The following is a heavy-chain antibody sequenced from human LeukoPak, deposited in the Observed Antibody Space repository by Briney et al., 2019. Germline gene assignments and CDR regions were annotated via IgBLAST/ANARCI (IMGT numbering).Heavy chain of an antibody. CDR2: ISWNSGSI. CDR1: GFTFDDYA. D-gene: IGHD6-13*01. CDR3: ARDPRSSSSRGVDP. V-gene: IGHV3-9*01. J-gene: IGHJ5*02. Sequence: PGGSLRLSCAASGFTFDDYAMHWVRQAPGKGLEWVSGISWNSGSIGYADSVKGRFTISRDNAKNSLYLQMNSLRAEDTALYYCARDPRSSSSRGVDPWGQGTLVTVSS.